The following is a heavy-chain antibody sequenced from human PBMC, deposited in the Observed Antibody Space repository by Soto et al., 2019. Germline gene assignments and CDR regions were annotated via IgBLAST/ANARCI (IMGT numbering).Heavy chain of an antibody. D-gene: IGHD3-22*01. CDR1: GYTFTSYY. CDR2: INPSGGST. J-gene: IGHJ3*02. CDR3: ARGADGVITTRGAFDI. Sequence: ASVKVSCKASGYTFTSYYMHWVRQAPGQGLEWMGIINPSGGSTSYAQKFQGRVTMTRDTSTSTVYMELSSLRSEDTAVYYCARGADGVITTRGAFDIWGQGTMVTVSS. V-gene: IGHV1-46*03.